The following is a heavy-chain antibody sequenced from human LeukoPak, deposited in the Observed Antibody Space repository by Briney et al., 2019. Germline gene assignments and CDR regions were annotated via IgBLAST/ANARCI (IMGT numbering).Heavy chain of an antibody. Sequence: GESLKISCQGSGYSFTSYWIGWVRQLPGKGLGWIGIIYPGDSDTRYSPSFQGHATTAADKSISTAYLQWSSLKASDNAIYYCARHIVGALYYFDYWGQGTLVIVSS. D-gene: IGHD1-26*01. J-gene: IGHJ4*02. CDR3: ARHIVGALYYFDY. CDR2: IYPGDSDT. CDR1: GYSFTSYW. V-gene: IGHV5-51*01.